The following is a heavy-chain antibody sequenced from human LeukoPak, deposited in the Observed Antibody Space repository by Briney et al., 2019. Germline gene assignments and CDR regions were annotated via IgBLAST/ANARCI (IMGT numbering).Heavy chain of an antibody. J-gene: IGHJ3*02. V-gene: IGHV3-30*04. D-gene: IGHD5-18*01. CDR1: GFTFSSYA. Sequence: GGSLRLSCAASGFTFSSYAMHWVRQAPGKGLEWVAVISYDGSNKYYADSVKGRFTISRDNSKNTLYLQMNSLRAEDTAVYYCARGGYSYGDDAFDIWGQGTMVTVSS. CDR2: ISYDGSNK. CDR3: ARGGYSYGDDAFDI.